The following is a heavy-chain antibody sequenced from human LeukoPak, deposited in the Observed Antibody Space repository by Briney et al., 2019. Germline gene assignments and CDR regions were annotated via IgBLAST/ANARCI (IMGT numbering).Heavy chain of an antibody. CDR3: ARLGGTAHYGSGSYLNY. V-gene: IGHV1-2*02. J-gene: IGHJ4*02. CDR1: GYTFTGYY. Sequence: ASVKVSCKASGYTFTGYYMHWVRQAPGQGLEWMGWINPNSGGTNYAQKFQGRVTMTRDTSISTAYLQWSSLKASDTAMYYCARLGGTAHYGSGSYLNYWGQGTLVTVSS. D-gene: IGHD3-10*01. CDR2: INPNSGGT.